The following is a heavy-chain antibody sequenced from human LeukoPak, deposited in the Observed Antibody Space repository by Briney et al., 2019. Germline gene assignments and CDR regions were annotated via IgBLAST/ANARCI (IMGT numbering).Heavy chain of an antibody. CDR1: GFAFPSYG. Sequence: GGSLRLSCAASGFAFPSYGMIWVRQAPGKGLEWVSAVSGCGRYAYYADSVKGRFTVSRDNSKNTLYLQMSSLRAEDTAVYYCAKIVVAGTHYFEYWGQGTLVTVSP. J-gene: IGHJ4*02. CDR3: AKIVVAGTHYFEY. V-gene: IGHV3-23*01. D-gene: IGHD6-19*01. CDR2: VSGCGRYA.